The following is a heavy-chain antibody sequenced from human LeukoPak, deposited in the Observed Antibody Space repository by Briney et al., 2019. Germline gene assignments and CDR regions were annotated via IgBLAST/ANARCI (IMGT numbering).Heavy chain of an antibody. J-gene: IGHJ4*02. CDR1: GGSISSGSYY. D-gene: IGHD4-17*01. Sequence: SETLSLTCTVSGGSISSGSYYWSWIRQPAGKGLEWIGHIYTSGSTNYNPSLKSRVTISVDKSKNQFSLKLSSVTAADTAVYYCARVRYGDLGGEDYWGQGTLVTVSS. CDR3: ARVRYGDLGGEDY. V-gene: IGHV4-61*09. CDR2: IYTSGST.